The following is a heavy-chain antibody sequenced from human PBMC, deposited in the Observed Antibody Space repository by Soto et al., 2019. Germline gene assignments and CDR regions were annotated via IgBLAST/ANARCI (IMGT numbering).Heavy chain of an antibody. J-gene: IGHJ4*02. V-gene: IGHV4-39*01. CDR2: IYYSGST. D-gene: IGHD3-22*01. Sequence: QLQLQESGPGLVKPSETLSLTCTVSGGSISSSSYYWGWIRQPPGKGLEWIGSIYYSGSTYYNPSLKSRVTISVDTSKNQFSLKLSSVTAADTAVYYCARLPYYYDSSGSPRWGQGTLVTVSS. CDR3: ARLPYYYDSSGSPR. CDR1: GGSISSSSYY.